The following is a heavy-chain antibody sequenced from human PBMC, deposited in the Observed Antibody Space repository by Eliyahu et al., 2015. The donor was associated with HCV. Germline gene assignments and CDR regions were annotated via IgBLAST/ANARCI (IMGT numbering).Heavy chain of an antibody. J-gene: IGHJ4*02. Sequence: QVQLVESGGGVAQPGRSXRLSCXASGFPFNSYGMHWVRQAPGKGLEWLAFISYDGSNKYYADSVKGRFTISRDNSKNTVYLQMNSLRAEDTAVYSCAKERVKNWNDLDYWGQGTLVTVSS. CDR2: ISYDGSNK. CDR1: GFPFNSYG. V-gene: IGHV3-30*18. D-gene: IGHD1-1*01. CDR3: AKERVKNWNDLDY.